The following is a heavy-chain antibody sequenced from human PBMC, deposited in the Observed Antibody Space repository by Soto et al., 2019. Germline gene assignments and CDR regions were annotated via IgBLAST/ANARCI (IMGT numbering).Heavy chain of an antibody. V-gene: IGHV3-30-3*01. CDR2: ISYDGSNK. CDR1: GFTFSSYA. CDR3: ARPLWRDDYNWGYFDL. D-gene: IGHD4-4*01. Sequence: QVQLVESGGGVVQPGRSLRLSCAASGFTFSSYAMHWVRQAPGKGLEWVAVISYDGSNKYYADSVKGRFTISRDNSKTTLYRQMNSLRAEDTAVYYCARPLWRDDYNWGYFDLWGRGTLVTVSS. J-gene: IGHJ2*01.